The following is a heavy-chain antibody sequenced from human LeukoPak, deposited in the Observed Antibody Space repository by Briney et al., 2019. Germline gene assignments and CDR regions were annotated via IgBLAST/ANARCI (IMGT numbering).Heavy chain of an antibody. V-gene: IGHV3-21*01. Sequence: GGSLRLSCAASGFTFSSYSMNWVRQAPGKGLEWVSSISSSSSYIYYADSVKGRFTISRDNAKNSLYLQMNSLRAEDTAVYYCARDILAHYSSSSNSFDYWGQGTLVTVSS. CDR2: ISSSSSYI. CDR3: ARDILAHYSSSSNSFDY. D-gene: IGHD6-13*01. CDR1: GFTFSSYS. J-gene: IGHJ4*02.